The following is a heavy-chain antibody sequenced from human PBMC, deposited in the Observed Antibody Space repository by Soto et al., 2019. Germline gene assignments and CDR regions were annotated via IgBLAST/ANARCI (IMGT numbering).Heavy chain of an antibody. CDR2: IYWDDDK. D-gene: IGHD6-13*01. J-gene: IGHJ6*03. V-gene: IGHV2-5*02. Sequence: GPTLVNPTQTLTLTCTFSGFSLSTSGVGVGWIRQPPGKALEWLALIYWDDDKRYSPSLKSRLTITKDTSKNQVVLTMTNMDPVDTATYYCAHRRNSEYSSSWWGYYYYYMDVWGKGTTVTVSS. CDR1: GFSLSTSGVG. CDR3: AHRRNSEYSSSWWGYYYYYMDV.